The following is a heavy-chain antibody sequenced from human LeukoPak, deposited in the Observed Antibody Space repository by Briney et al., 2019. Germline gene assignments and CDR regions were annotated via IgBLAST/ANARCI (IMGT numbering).Heavy chain of an antibody. D-gene: IGHD4-23*01. Sequence: SETLSLTCTVSGGSISSYYWSWLRQPPGQGLEWIGEINHSGSNNYNPSLKSRVTISVDTSKNQFSVKLSSVTAADTAVYYCARRTIVVTYFDYWGEGTLVTVS. V-gene: IGHV4-34*01. CDR1: GGSISSYY. CDR3: ARRTIVVTYFDY. CDR2: INHSGSN. J-gene: IGHJ4*02.